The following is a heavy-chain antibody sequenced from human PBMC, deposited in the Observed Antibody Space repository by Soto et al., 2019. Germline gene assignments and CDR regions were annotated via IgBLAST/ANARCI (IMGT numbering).Heavy chain of an antibody. CDR2: IWPSDSDT. J-gene: IGHJ5*02. CDR3: ARRGRQSTSSFWFDP. V-gene: IGHV5-51*01. CDR1: GYSFTSYW. D-gene: IGHD6-6*01. Sequence: GESLKISCKGSGYSFTSYWIGWVRQMPGRGLEWMGIIWPSDSDTIYSPSFQGQVTISADKSINTAYLQWSSLKASDTAIYYCARRGRQSTSSFWFDPWGQGTLVTVSS.